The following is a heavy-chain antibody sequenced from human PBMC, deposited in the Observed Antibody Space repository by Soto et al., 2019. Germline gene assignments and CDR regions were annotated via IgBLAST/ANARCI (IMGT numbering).Heavy chain of an antibody. J-gene: IGHJ6*02. CDR3: ARDSMQWLARGVYYYYGMDV. D-gene: IGHD6-19*01. Sequence: GGSLRLSCAASGFTVSSNYMSWVRQAPGKGLEWVSVIYSGGSTYYADSVKGRFTISRDNSKNTLYLQMNSLRAEDTAVYYCARDSMQWLARGVYYYYGMDVWGQGTTVTVSS. CDR1: GFTVSSNY. CDR2: IYSGGST. V-gene: IGHV3-66*01.